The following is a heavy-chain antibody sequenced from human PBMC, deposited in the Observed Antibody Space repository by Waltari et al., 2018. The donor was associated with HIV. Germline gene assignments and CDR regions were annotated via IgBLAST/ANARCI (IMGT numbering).Heavy chain of an antibody. CDR2: IIPILDIA. V-gene: IGHV1-69*04. CDR3: AREPDYDFWSGYDY. CDR1: GGTFSSHS. J-gene: IGHJ4*02. Sequence: QVQLVQSGAEVKKPGSPVMVSCKASGGTFSSHSISWVRQAPGQGLEWMGRIIPILDIANYAQKFQGRVSISADKSASTAYMEVSSLKSEDSAVYYCAREPDYDFWSGYDYWGQGTLVTVSS. D-gene: IGHD3-3*01.